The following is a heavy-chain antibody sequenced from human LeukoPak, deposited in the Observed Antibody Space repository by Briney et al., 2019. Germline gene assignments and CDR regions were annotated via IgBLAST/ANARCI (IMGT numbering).Heavy chain of an antibody. CDR2: ISNDLSTI. D-gene: IGHD3-10*01. J-gene: IGHJ4*02. CDR3: ARHREFDY. Sequence: GGSLRLSCAASGFTFSDYRMNWVRQAPGKGLEWISYISNDLSTIHYAASVKGRFTISRDNARNSLYLQMDSLRAEDTAVYYCARHREFDYWGQGTLVTVSS. CDR1: GFTFSDYR. V-gene: IGHV3-48*04.